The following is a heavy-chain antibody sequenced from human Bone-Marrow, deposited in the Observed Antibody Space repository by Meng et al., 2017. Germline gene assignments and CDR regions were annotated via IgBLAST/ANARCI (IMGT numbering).Heavy chain of an antibody. CDR2: ISWDGGST. D-gene: IGHD1-14*01. CDR3: AKDSNRYGDIGHFDY. J-gene: IGHJ4*02. V-gene: IGHV3-43D*03. CDR1: GFTFDDYA. Sequence: GESLKISCAASGFTFDDYAMHWVRQAPGKGLEWVSLISWDGGSTYYADSVKGRFTISRDNSKNSLYLQMNSLRAEDTALYYCAKDSNRYGDIGHFDYWGQGTLVTVSS.